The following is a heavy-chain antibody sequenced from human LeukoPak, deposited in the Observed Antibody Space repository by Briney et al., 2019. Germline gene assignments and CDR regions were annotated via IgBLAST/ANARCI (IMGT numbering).Heavy chain of an antibody. CDR2: IYSGGST. CDR3: AREYGSGTGDY. Sequence: AXGFTVXSNYXXWVRQAPGKGLELVSVIYSGGSTYYSDSVRGRFTISRDNSKNTLYLQMNSLRAEDTAVYYCAREYGSGTGDYWGQGTLVTVSS. CDR1: GFTVXSNY. J-gene: IGHJ4*02. D-gene: IGHD3-10*01. V-gene: IGHV3-53*01.